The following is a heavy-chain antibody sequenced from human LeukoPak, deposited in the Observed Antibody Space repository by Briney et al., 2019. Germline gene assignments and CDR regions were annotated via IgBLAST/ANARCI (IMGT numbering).Heavy chain of an antibody. CDR3: ARDLYYYDSSGYYYFDY. CDR2: INPNSGGT. Sequence: ASVKVSCKASGYTFTGYYMHWVRQAPGQGLEWMGWINPNSGGTNYAQKFQGRVTMTRDTSFSTAYMELSRLRPDDTAVYYCARDLYYYDSSGYYYFDYWGQGTLVTVSS. J-gene: IGHJ4*02. CDR1: GYTFTGYY. V-gene: IGHV1-2*02. D-gene: IGHD3-22*01.